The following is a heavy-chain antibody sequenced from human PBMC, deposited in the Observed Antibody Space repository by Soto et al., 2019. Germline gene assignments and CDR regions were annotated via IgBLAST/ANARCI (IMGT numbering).Heavy chain of an antibody. CDR3: TRDQPITP. CDR1: GSTFGDYA. CDR2: IRSKASGGTA. J-gene: IGHJ3*01. D-gene: IGHD3-10*01. V-gene: IGHV3-49*04. Sequence: PGGSLRLSCTAAGSTFGDYAMSWVRQAPGKGLEWVGYIRSKASGGTAEYAASVKGRFTFSRDDSKSIAYLQMNSLKIEDTAIYYCTRDQPITPWGQGTMVTVSS.